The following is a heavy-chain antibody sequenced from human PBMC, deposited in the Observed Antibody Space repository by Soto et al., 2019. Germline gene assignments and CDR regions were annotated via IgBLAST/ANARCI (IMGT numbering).Heavy chain of an antibody. D-gene: IGHD3-9*01. CDR1: GFTFSDYA. J-gene: IGHJ5*02. CDR2: ISYDGSNK. Sequence: GGSLRLSCPVSGFTFSDYAMHWVRQAPGKGLEWVAVISYDGSNKYYADSVKGRFTISRDNSKNTLYLQMNSLRAEDTAVYYCARDLRYFDWLLSFSPWFDPWGQGTLVTVSS. V-gene: IGHV3-30-3*01. CDR3: ARDLRYFDWLLSFSPWFDP.